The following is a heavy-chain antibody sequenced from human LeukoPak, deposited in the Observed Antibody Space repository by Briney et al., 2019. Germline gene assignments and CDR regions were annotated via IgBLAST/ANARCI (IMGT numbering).Heavy chain of an antibody. CDR3: ASAPVNYYDSSGQFDY. CDR1: GYTFTSYD. D-gene: IGHD3-22*01. CDR2: MNPNSGNT. Sequence: ASVKVSCKASGYTFTSYDINWVRQATGQGLEWIGWMNPNSGNTGYAQKFQGRVTITRNTSISTAYMELSSLRSEDTAVYYCASAPVNYYDSSGQFDYWGQGTLVTVSS. J-gene: IGHJ4*02. V-gene: IGHV1-8*01.